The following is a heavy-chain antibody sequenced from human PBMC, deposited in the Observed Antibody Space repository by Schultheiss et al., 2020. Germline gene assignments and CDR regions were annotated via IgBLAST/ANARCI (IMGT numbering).Heavy chain of an antibody. CDR1: GYSFTSYW. Sequence: GESLKISCKGSGYSFTSYWIGWVRQMPGKGLEWMGIIYPGDSDTRYSPSFQGQVTISADKSISTAYLQWSSLKASDTAMYYCARSSRIFRLPLTGGSYYFDYWGQGTLVTVSS. CDR3: ARSSRIFRLPLTGGSYYFDY. CDR2: IYPGDSDT. D-gene: IGHD3-3*01. V-gene: IGHV5-51*01. J-gene: IGHJ4*02.